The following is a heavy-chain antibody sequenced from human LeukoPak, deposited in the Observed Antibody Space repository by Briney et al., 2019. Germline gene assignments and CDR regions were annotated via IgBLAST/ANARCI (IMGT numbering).Heavy chain of an antibody. CDR2: INAGNGNS. CDR1: EYTFTDYA. D-gene: IGHD5-24*01. Sequence: ASVKVSCKASEYTFTDYAINWVRQAPGQRLEWMGWINAGNGNSRYSQRFQGRVTITRDTSASTAYMELSSLTSEDTAVYYCARGRWSATTASYYLDFWGQGTLVTVSS. CDR3: ARGRWSATTASYYLDF. V-gene: IGHV1-3*01. J-gene: IGHJ4*02.